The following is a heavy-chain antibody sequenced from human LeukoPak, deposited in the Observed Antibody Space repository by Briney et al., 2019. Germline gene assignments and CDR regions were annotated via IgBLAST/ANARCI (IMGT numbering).Heavy chain of an antibody. CDR1: GGSFNKYY. CDR2: ISHSGRS. V-gene: IGHV4-34*01. J-gene: IGHJ4*02. D-gene: IGHD2-15*01. Sequence: PSETLSLTCAVSGGSFNKYYWSWIRQPPGKGLEWIGEISHSGRSDYNPSLNNRATISLGPSKSQFSLNLTSLTAADTAVYYCARESPFSEVVVVVAATRHFDSWGQGTLVTVSS. CDR3: ARESPFSEVVVVVAATRHFDS.